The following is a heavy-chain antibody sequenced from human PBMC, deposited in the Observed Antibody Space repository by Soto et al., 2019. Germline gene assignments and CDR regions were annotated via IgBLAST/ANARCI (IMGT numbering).Heavy chain of an antibody. V-gene: IGHV1-18*01. CDR2: ISAYNGNT. CDR3: ARGYCIGGSCYPGDDDAFAI. D-gene: IGHD2-15*01. J-gene: IGHJ3*02. CDR1: GYTFTSYG. Sequence: ASVKVSCKASGYTFTSYGISWVRQAPGQGLEWMGWISAYNGNTNYAQKLQGRVTMTTDTSTSTAYMELRSLRSDDTAVYYCARGYCIGGSCYPGDDDAFAIWGQGTMDT.